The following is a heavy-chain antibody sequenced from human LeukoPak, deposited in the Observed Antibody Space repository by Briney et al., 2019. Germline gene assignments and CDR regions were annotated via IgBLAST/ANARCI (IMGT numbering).Heavy chain of an antibody. CDR1: GFTFSSYA. CDR2: ISGSGDGT. V-gene: IGHV3-23*01. J-gene: IGHJ4*02. CDR3: TKVTGFVWLFPFDS. Sequence: GGSLRLSCAASGFTFSSYAMSWVRQAPGRGLEWVSAISGSGDGTYYTDSVKGRFTISRANSKTSLYLQMNSLRPEDTAVYYCTKVTGFVWLFPFDSWGQGTLVTVSS. D-gene: IGHD3-9*01.